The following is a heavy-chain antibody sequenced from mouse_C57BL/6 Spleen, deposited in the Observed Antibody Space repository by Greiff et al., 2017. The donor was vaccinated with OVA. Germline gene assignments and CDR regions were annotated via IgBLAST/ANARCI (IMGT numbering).Heavy chain of an antibody. V-gene: IGHV1-53*01. Sequence: VQRVESGTELVKPGASVKLSCKASGYTFTSYWMHWVKQRPGQGLEWIGNINPSNGGTNYNEKFKSKATLTVDKSSSTAYMQLSSLTSEDSAVYYCARRGYYDGYFTPFDYWGQGTTLTVSS. CDR3: ARRGYYDGYFTPFDY. CDR1: GYTFTSYW. J-gene: IGHJ2*01. CDR2: INPSNGGT. D-gene: IGHD2-3*01.